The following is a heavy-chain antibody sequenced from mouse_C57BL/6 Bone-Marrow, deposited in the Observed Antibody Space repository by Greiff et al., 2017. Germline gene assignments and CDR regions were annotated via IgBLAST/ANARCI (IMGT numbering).Heavy chain of an antibody. V-gene: IGHV1-72*01. Sequence: VQLQQPGAELVKPGASVKLSCKASGYTFTSYWMHWVKQRPGRGLEWIGRIDPNSGGTKYNEKFKSKATLTVDKPSSTAYMQLSSLTSEDSAVYYCARWDTTVVATRGLAYWGQGTLVTVSA. CDR1: GYTFTSYW. CDR2: IDPNSGGT. CDR3: ARWDTTVVATRGLAY. J-gene: IGHJ3*01. D-gene: IGHD1-1*01.